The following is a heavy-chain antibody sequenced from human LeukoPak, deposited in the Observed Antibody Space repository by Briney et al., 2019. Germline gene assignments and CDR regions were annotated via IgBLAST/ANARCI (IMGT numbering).Heavy chain of an antibody. D-gene: IGHD6-6*01. J-gene: IGHJ5*02. CDR2: IYTSGST. V-gene: IGHV4-4*07. Sequence: SETLSLTCTVSGGSISSYYWSWIRQPAGKGLEWIGRIYTSGSTNYNPSLKSRVTMSVDTSKNQFSLKLSSVTAADTAVYYCARGCIAARLREGWFDPWGQGTLVTVSS. CDR1: GGSISSYY. CDR3: ARGCIAARLREGWFDP.